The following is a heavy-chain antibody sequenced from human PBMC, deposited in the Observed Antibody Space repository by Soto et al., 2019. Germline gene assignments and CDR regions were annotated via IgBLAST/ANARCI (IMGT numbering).Heavy chain of an antibody. J-gene: IGHJ5*01. CDR1: GGSISSYY. CDR2: IYYSGST. D-gene: IGHD2-2*01. V-gene: IGHV4-59*08. Sequence: SETLSLTCTVSGGSISSYYWSWIRQPPGKGLEWIGFIYYSGSTNYNPSLKSRVTISVDTSKNQFSLRLSSVTAADTAVYYCARHCSNNNCFVYWGQGTLVTVSS. CDR3: ARHCSNNNCFVY.